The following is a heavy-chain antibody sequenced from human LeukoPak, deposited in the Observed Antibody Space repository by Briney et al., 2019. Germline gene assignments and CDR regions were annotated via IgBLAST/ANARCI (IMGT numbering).Heavy chain of an antibody. CDR2: IYYSGST. D-gene: IGHD5-18*01. V-gene: IGHV4-59*01. CDR3: ARAQRGYSYGAHYYYYYGMDV. Sequence: SETLSLTCTVSGGSISSYYWSWIRQPPGKGLEWIGYIYYSGSTNYNPSLKSRLTISVDTSKNQFSLKLSSVTAADTAVYYCARAQRGYSYGAHYYYYYGMDVWGQGTTVTVSS. CDR1: GGSISSYY. J-gene: IGHJ6*02.